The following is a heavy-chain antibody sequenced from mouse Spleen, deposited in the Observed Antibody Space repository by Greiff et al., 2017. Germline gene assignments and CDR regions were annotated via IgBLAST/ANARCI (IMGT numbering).Heavy chain of an antibody. V-gene: IGHV1-4*01. Sequence: QVQLQQSGAELARPGASVKMSCKASGYTFTSYTMHWVKQRPGQGLEWIGYINPSSGYTKYNQKFKDKATLTADKSSSTAYMQLSSLTSEDSAVYYCARWGTTVVDPYYWYFDVWGAGTTVTVSS. CDR1: GYTFTSYT. D-gene: IGHD1-1*01. CDR3: ARWGTTVVDPYYWYFDV. CDR2: INPSSGYT. J-gene: IGHJ1*01.